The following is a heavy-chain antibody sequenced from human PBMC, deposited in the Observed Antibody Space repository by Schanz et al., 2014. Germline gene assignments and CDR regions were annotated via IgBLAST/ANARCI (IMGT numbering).Heavy chain of an antibody. J-gene: IGHJ4*02. CDR3: ARGGATRFDY. CDR2: IKQDGSDK. CDR1: GFTFSTLW. V-gene: IGHV3-7*01. Sequence: EVQLVESGGGLVQPGGSLRLSCAASGFTFSTLWMNWVRQAPGKGLEWVASIKQDGSDKYYVDSVKGRFTISRDNAKNSLYVQMNSLRDDDTAVYYCARGGATRFDYWGQGTLVTVSS. D-gene: IGHD1-26*01.